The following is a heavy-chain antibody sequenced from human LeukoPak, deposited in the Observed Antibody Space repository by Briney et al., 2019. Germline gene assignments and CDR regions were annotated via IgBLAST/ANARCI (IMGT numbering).Heavy chain of an antibody. CDR1: GYTFTSYG. CDR2: ISAYNGNT. D-gene: IGHD2-2*01. Sequence: ASVKVSCKASGYTFTSYGISWVRQAPGQGLEWMGWISAYNGNTNYAQKLQGRVTMTTDTSTSTAYMELRSLRSDDTAVYYCARINGPAAVFYYFDYWGQGTLVTVSS. CDR3: ARINGPAAVFYYFDY. J-gene: IGHJ4*02. V-gene: IGHV1-18*01.